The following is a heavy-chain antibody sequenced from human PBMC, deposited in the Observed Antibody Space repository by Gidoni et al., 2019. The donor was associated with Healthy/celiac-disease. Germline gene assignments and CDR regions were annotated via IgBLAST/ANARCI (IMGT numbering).Heavy chain of an antibody. D-gene: IGHD3-22*01. CDR3: ATERDYYDSSGYNDAFDI. J-gene: IGHJ3*02. CDR1: GFTVSSNY. V-gene: IGHV3-53*01. CDR2: IYSGGST. Sequence: EVQLVESGGGLIQPGGSLRLSCAASGFTVSSNYMSWVRQAPGKGLEWGSVIYSGGSTYYAASVKGRFTISRDNSKNTLYLQMNSLRAEDTAVYYCATERDYYDSSGYNDAFDIWGQGTMVTVSS.